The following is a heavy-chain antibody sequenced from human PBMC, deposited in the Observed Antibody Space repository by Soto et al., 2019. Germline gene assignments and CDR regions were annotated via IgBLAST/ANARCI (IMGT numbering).Heavy chain of an antibody. CDR1: GGTFSSYT. J-gene: IGHJ5*02. CDR3: ARYGRTNWGSIWFDP. D-gene: IGHD7-27*01. Sequence: SVKVSCKASGGTFSSYTISWVRQAPGQGLEWMGRIIPILGIANYAQKFQGRVTITADESTSTAYMELSSLRSEDTAVYYCARYGRTNWGSIWFDPWGQGTLVTVSS. V-gene: IGHV1-69*02. CDR2: IIPILGIA.